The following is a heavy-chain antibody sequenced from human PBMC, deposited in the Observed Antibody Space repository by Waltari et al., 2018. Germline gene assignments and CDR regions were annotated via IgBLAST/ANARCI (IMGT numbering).Heavy chain of an antibody. CDR1: GFTFGDYA. V-gene: IGHV3-49*04. Sequence: EVQLVESGGGLVQPGRSLRLSCTASGFTFGDYAMSWVRQAPGKGLEWVGFIRSKAYGGTTEYAASGKGRFTISRDDSKSIAYLQMNSLKTEDTAVYYCTRVKVITFGGVIAHFDYWGQGTLVTVSS. D-gene: IGHD3-16*02. CDR3: TRVKVITFGGVIAHFDY. CDR2: IRSKAYGGTT. J-gene: IGHJ4*02.